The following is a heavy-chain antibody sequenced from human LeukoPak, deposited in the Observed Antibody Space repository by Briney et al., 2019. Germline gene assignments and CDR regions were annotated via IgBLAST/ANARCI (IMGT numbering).Heavy chain of an antibody. J-gene: IGHJ4*02. Sequence: SVKVSCKASGGTFSSYAISWVRQAPGQGLEWMGGIIPIFGTANYAQKFQGRVTMTRNTSISTAYMELSSLRSEDTAVYYCARHPHKYCSGGSCYSGDYWGQGTLVTVSS. CDR2: IIPIFGTA. V-gene: IGHV1-69*05. CDR1: GGTFSSYA. CDR3: ARHPHKYCSGGSCYSGDY. D-gene: IGHD2-15*01.